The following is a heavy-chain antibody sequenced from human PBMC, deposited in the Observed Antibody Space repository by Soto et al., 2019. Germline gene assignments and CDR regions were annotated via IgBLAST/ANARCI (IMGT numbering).Heavy chain of an antibody. J-gene: IGHJ4*02. CDR1: GFTFSSYG. Sequence: QVQLVESGGGVVQPGRSLRLSCAASGFTFSSYGMHWVRQAPGKGLEWVAVIWYDGSNKYYADSVKGRFTISRDNSKNPLYLQLNSLRAEDTAVYYCARSDLCPLFDYWGQGSLVTVSS. CDR3: ARSDLCPLFDY. V-gene: IGHV3-33*01. CDR2: IWYDGSNK.